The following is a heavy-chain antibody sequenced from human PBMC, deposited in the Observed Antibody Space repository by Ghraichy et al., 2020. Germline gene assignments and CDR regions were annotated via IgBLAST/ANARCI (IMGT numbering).Heavy chain of an antibody. Sequence: GSLRLSCAASGFTFSDYYMSWIRQAPGKGLEWVSYISSSGSTIYYADSVKGRFTISRDNAKNSLYLQMNSLRAGDTAVYYCARDSIRLGITMVRGVSYGMDVWGQGTTVTVSS. V-gene: IGHV3-11*01. D-gene: IGHD3-10*01. CDR3: ARDSIRLGITMVRGVSYGMDV. CDR2: ISSSGSTI. J-gene: IGHJ6*02. CDR1: GFTFSDYY.